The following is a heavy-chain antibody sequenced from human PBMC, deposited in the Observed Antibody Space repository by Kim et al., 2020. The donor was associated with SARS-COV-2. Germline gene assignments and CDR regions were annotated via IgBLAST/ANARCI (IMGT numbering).Heavy chain of an antibody. D-gene: IGHD2-2*02. V-gene: IGHV4-39*01. J-gene: IGHJ3*02. CDR3: ARLPRRGCSSTSCYKDAFDI. Sequence: RVTIAVDTSKNQFSLKLSSVTAADTAVYYCARLPRRGCSSTSCYKDAFDIWGQGTMVTVSS.